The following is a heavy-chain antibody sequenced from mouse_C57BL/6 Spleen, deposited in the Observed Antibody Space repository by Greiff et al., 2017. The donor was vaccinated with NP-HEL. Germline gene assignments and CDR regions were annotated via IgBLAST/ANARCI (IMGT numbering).Heavy chain of an antibody. CDR2: IDPSDSET. V-gene: IGHV1-52*01. CDR3: ARGSSGYAY. D-gene: IGHD3-2*02. J-gene: IGHJ3*01. CDR1: GYTFTSYW. Sequence: QVQLQQPGAELVRPGSSVKLSCTASGYTFTSYWMPWVKQRPIQGLEWIGNIDPSDSETHYTQKFKDKATFTVDKSSSTAYMQLSRLTSEDTAVYDSARGSSGYAYWGQGTRVTVAA.